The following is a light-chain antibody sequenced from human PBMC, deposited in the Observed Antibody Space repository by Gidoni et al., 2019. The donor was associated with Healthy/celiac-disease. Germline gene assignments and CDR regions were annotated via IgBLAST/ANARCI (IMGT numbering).Light chain of an antibody. J-gene: IGKJ4*01. CDR2: KAS. Sequence: DIQMTQSPSTLSASVGDRVTITCRASQSISSWLAWYQQKPGKAPKLLIDKASSLESGVPSRFSGSGSGTEFTLTISSLQPDDFATYYCQQYNSYPRTFGGGTKVEIK. CDR3: QQYNSYPRT. CDR1: QSISSW. V-gene: IGKV1-5*03.